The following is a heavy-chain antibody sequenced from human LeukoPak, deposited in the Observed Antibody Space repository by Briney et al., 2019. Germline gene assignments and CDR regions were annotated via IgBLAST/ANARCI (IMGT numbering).Heavy chain of an antibody. V-gene: IGHV3-48*03. D-gene: IGHD1-14*01. J-gene: IGHJ4*02. Sequence: GGSLRLSCAASGFTFSSYEMNWVRQAPGKGLEWVSHISSSGSTIYYTDSVEGRFIISRDNSKNLLYLQMNSLSGAITAIYYCARPLARIGYWGQGTLVTVSS. CDR1: GFTFSSYE. CDR3: ARPLARIGY. CDR2: ISSSGSTI.